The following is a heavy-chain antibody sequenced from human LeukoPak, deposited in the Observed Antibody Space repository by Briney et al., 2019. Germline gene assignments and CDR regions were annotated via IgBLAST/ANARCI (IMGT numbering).Heavy chain of an antibody. CDR2: IFHSGSS. J-gene: IGHJ5*02. Sequence: PSETLSLTCVVSGDSVSSPNWWSWVRQSPEKGLEWIGEIFHSGSSNYNPSFKSRLSLSVDKSKNELSLRLVSVTAADTAVYYCARDQRNWGEFDTWGQGTLVIVSS. CDR3: ARDQRNWGEFDT. CDR1: GDSVSSPNW. V-gene: IGHV4-4*02. D-gene: IGHD7-27*01.